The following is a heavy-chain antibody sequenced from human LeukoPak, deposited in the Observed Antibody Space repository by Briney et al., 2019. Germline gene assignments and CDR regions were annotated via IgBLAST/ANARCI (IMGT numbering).Heavy chain of an antibody. V-gene: IGHV1-2*02. CDR3: ARDMELELGFDY. J-gene: IGHJ4*02. CDR1: GYTFTGYY. CDR2: INPNNGDT. D-gene: IGHD1-7*01. Sequence: GASVKVSCKASGYTFTGYYMHWVRQAPGQGLEWMGWINPNNGDTTYTQKFQGRVTMTRDTSISTAYMELSRLRSDDTAVYYCARDMELELGFDYWGQGTLVTVSS.